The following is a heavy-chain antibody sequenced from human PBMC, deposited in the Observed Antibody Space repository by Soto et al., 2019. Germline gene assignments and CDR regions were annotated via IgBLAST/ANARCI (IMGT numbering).Heavy chain of an antibody. D-gene: IGHD3-3*01. J-gene: IGHJ4*02. CDR1: GFSFSSFA. CDR3: AKDPNYDFWSGFSAVYFEY. V-gene: IGHV3-23*01. Sequence: EVHLLQSGGGLVQPGGSLRLSCAASGFSFSSFALSWVRQSPGKGLEWVAAVSGRGGDTYYANSVKGRFTISRDNSQNTLFLQMNSLRAEDSAIYYCAKDPNYDFWSGFSAVYFEYWGQGTLVTVSS. CDR2: VSGRGGDT.